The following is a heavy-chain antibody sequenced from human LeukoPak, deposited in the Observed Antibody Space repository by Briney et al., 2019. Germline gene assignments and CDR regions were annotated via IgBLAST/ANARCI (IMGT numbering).Heavy chain of an antibody. CDR1: GYTFTSYG. V-gene: IGHV1-18*01. J-gene: IGHJ3*02. Sequence: GASVKVSCKASGYTFTSYGISWVRQAPGQGLEWMGWISAYNGNTNYAQKLQGRVTMTTDTSTSTAYMDLRSLRSDDTAVYYCALVVAAPDAFDIWGQGTMVTVSS. CDR2: ISAYNGNT. CDR3: ALVVAAPDAFDI. D-gene: IGHD2-15*01.